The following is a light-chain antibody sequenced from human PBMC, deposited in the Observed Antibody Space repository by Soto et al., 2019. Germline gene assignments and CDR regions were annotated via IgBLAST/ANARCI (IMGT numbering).Light chain of an antibody. V-gene: IGKV3-20*01. CDR3: QQYGSSLFT. CDR2: GAS. Sequence: EIVLTQSPGTLSLSPGARATLSCRASQSVSSSHLACYQQKPGQAPRLLIYGASSRATGIPDRFRDSGSVTDFTLAISRLEPEDVVVDYCQQYGSSLFTVGPEIKVDIK. CDR1: QSVSSSH. J-gene: IGKJ3*01.